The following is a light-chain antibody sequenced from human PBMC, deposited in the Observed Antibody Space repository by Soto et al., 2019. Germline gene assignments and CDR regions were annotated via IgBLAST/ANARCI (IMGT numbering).Light chain of an antibody. CDR3: QAWDSSTLGV. CDR2: QDS. V-gene: IGLV3-1*01. CDR1: KLGDKY. J-gene: IGLJ1*01. Sequence: SYELTQPPSVSVSPGQTASITCSGDKLGDKYACWYQQKPGQSPVLVIYQDSKRPSGIPERFSGSNSGNTATLTISGTQAMDEADYYCQAWDSSTLGVFGTGTKVTV.